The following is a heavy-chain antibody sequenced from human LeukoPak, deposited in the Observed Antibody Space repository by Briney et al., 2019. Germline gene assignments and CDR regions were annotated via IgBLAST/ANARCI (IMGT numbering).Heavy chain of an antibody. CDR2: INPGDSDA. D-gene: IGHD2-2*01. V-gene: IGHV5-51*01. CDR3: ARISTYAEFDF. Sequence: GESLKISCKGSGYSFTTYWIGWVRQVSGKGLEWMGIINPGDSDARYSPSFQGQVTISADNSISTAYLQWSSLKASDTAMYYCARISTYAEFDFWGQGSLVTVSS. J-gene: IGHJ4*02. CDR1: GYSFTTYW.